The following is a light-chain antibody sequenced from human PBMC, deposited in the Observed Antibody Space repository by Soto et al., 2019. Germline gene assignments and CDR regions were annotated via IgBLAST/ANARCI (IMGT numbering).Light chain of an antibody. Sequence: SVSGSPGQSITISCIGTSSDIGGYNYVSWYQQHPGKAPKLMVFDVSDRPSGVSNRFSGSKSGNTASLTISGLQAEDEADYYCSSYTTSSFYVFGTGTKVTVL. J-gene: IGLJ1*01. V-gene: IGLV2-14*03. CDR2: DVS. CDR3: SSYTTSSFYV. CDR1: SSDIGGYNY.